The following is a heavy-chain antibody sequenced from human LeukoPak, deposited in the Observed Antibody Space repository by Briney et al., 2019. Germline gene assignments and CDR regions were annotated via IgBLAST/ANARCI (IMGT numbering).Heavy chain of an antibody. V-gene: IGHV1-18*01. Sequence: ASVKVSCKASGYTFTSDGISWVRQAPGQGLEWMGWISAYNGNTNYAQKLQGRVTMTTDTSTSTAYMELRSLRSDDTAVYYCARSAYYDSSGYYYKELDYWGQGTLVTVSS. CDR1: GYTFTSDG. CDR3: ARSAYYDSSGYYYKELDY. D-gene: IGHD3-22*01. J-gene: IGHJ4*02. CDR2: ISAYNGNT.